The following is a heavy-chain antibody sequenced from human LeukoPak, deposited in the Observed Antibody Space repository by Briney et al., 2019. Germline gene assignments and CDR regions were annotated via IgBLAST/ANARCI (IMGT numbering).Heavy chain of an antibody. CDR3: ARVEMVTRFAFDI. CDR1: GFSFSTYA. D-gene: IGHD5-24*01. Sequence: PGGSLRLSCAASGFSFSTYAMHWVRQAPGKGLEWVAVISFDGSTKSYADSVKGRFTISRDNSKNTLYLQVNSLRVKDTAVYYCARVEMVTRFAFDIWGQGTMVTVSS. CDR2: ISFDGSTK. V-gene: IGHV3-30-3*01. J-gene: IGHJ3*02.